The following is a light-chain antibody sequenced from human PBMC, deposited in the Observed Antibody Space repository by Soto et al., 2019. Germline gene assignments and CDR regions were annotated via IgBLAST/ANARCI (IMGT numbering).Light chain of an antibody. CDR1: SSDVGSYNR. CDR2: EVS. Sequence: QSVLTQPPSVSGSPGQSVTISCTGISSDVGSYNRVSWYQQPPGTAPKLMIYEVSNRPSGVPDRFSGSKSGNTASLTISGLQAEDEADYYCSSYTSSSTLYVFGTGTKVTVL. CDR3: SSYTSSSTLYV. J-gene: IGLJ1*01. V-gene: IGLV2-18*02.